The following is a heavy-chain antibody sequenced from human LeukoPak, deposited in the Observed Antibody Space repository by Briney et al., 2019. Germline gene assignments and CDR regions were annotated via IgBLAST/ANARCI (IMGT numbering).Heavy chain of an antibody. CDR3: ARSRDILTGYYDY. Sequence: PGRSLRLSCAASGFTFSSYDTHWVRQATGKGLEWVSAIGTAGDTYYPGSVKGRFTISRENAKNSLYLQMNSLRAGDTAVYYCARSRDILTGYYDYWGQGTLVTVSS. V-gene: IGHV3-13*01. CDR2: IGTAGDT. D-gene: IGHD3-9*01. CDR1: GFTFSSYD. J-gene: IGHJ4*02.